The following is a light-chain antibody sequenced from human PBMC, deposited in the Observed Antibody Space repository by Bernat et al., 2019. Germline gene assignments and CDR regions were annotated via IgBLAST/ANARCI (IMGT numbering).Light chain of an antibody. CDR3: QQRYTWPQT. CDR1: QRVSNS. V-gene: IGKV3-11*01. Sequence: EIVLTQSPATLSLSPGEGATLSCRASQRVSNSLAWYQQKPGQAHRLLIYDISNRAAGIPARFSGSGSGTDFTLTISSLEPEDFAVYYCQQRYTWPQTFGQGTKVEFK. J-gene: IGKJ1*01. CDR2: DIS.